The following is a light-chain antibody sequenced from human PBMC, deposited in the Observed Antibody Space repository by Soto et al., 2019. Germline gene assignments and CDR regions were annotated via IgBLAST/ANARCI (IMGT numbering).Light chain of an antibody. CDR2: GVN. Sequence: QSGLTQPASVSGSPGQSITISCTGTGSDIGNYNYVSWYQQHPGKAPKLMIYGVNNRPSGASSRFSGSKSGNAASLTISGLQAEDEADYYCSSYTAYSTLWVFGGGTKLTVL. CDR1: GSDIGNYNY. CDR3: SSYTAYSTLWV. V-gene: IGLV2-14*01. J-gene: IGLJ3*02.